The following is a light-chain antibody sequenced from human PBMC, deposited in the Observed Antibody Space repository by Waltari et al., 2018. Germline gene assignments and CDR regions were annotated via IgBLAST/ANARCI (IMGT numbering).Light chain of an antibody. Sequence: EVVMTQSPATLSVSPGERVTLSCRASQSIHDNLAWYQHRPGQAPRLLIYGAPTRAPDSRGGFVGGGSGTELTLTIRGLQSEDSAVYYGQEYNVWRPLAFGGGTKVEVK. CDR1: QSIHDN. J-gene: IGKJ4*01. V-gene: IGKV3-15*01. CDR2: GAP. CDR3: QEYNVWRPLA.